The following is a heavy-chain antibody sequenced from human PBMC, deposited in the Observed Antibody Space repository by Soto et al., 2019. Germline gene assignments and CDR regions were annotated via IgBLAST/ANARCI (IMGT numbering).Heavy chain of an antibody. CDR3: ESDGGLLAVEGD. D-gene: IGHD6-19*01. Sequence: QVQLVESGGGVVQPGRSLRLSCAASGFTFSSYAMHWVRQAAGKGLERVAVISYDGSNKYYPDYVKGRFTISRDNSKNALFLEMNSLRAEDLAVYYCESDGGLLAVEGDWGQGTLVTVSS. J-gene: IGHJ4*02. V-gene: IGHV3-30-3*01. CDR1: GFTFSSYA. CDR2: ISYDGSNK.